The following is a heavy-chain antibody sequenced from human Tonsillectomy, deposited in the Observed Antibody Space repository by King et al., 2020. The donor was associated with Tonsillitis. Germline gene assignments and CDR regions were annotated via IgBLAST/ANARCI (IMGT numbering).Heavy chain of an antibody. CDR3: ARDTGGWRSFDF. J-gene: IGHJ4*02. CDR2: INPDSGAA. D-gene: IGHD2-8*02. Sequence: VQLVESGPEVKKPGASVKVSCQASGYSFTDYSIHWVRQAPGQGLDWMGRINPDSGAADYALRFEDRVTMTTDTSFRTAYLELSRLRSDDTATYFCARDTGGWRSFDFWGQGTLVTVSS. CDR1: GYSFTDYS. V-gene: IGHV1-2*06.